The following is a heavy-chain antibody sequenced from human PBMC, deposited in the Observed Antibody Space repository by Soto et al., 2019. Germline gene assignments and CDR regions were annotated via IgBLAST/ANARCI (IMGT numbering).Heavy chain of an antibody. CDR2: IKSKTDGGTT. V-gene: IGHV3-15*05. CDR1: GFTFSNAW. Sequence: DVQLVESGGGLVKPGGSLRLSCEASGFTFSNAWMSWVRQAPGKGLEWVGRIKSKTDGGTTDYAAPVKGRFTISRDDSKNTLYLLMNCLKTEDTAVYYCTTTLFAEGYYFPYYYYGMDVWGQGTTVTVSS. CDR3: TTTLFAEGYYFPYYYYGMDV. D-gene: IGHD3-10*02. J-gene: IGHJ6*02.